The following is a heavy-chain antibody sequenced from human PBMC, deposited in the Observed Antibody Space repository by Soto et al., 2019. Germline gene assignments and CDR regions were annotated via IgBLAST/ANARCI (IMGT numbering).Heavy chain of an antibody. Sequence: SLTCTVSGGSISSYYWSWIRQPAGKGLEWIGRIYSSGSTNYNPSLKSRVTMSVDTSKNQFSLKLSSVTAADTAVYYCARWGDYGGNSKYYFDYWGQGTLVTVSS. J-gene: IGHJ4*02. CDR1: GGSISSYY. V-gene: IGHV4-4*07. D-gene: IGHD4-17*01. CDR3: ARWGDYGGNSKYYFDY. CDR2: IYSSGST.